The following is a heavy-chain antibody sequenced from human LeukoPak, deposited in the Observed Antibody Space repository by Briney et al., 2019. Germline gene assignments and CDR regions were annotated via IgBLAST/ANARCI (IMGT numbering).Heavy chain of an antibody. Sequence: GGSLRLSCAASGFTFSSYWMSWVRRAPGEGLEWVANIKQDGSEKYYVDSVKGRFTISRDNAKNSLYLQMNSLRAEDTAVYYCARLVRGYYFDYWGQGTLVTVSS. CDR2: IKQDGSEK. CDR1: GFTFSSYW. D-gene: IGHD3-10*01. J-gene: IGHJ4*02. CDR3: ARLVRGYYFDY. V-gene: IGHV3-7*03.